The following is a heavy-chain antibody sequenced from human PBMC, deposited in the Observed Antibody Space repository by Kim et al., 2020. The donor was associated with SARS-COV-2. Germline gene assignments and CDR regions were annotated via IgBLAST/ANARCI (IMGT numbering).Heavy chain of an antibody. V-gene: IGHV3-21*01. J-gene: IGHJ6*02. CDR3: ANSFGELFHYNGMDV. Sequence: DSVKGRFTSSRDNAQDSLYLRMTSLGAEDTAVYYCANSFGELFHYNGMDVWGQGTTVTVSS. D-gene: IGHD3-10*01.